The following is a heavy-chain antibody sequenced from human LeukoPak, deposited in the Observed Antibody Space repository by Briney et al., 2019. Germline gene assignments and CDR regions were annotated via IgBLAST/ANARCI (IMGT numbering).Heavy chain of an antibody. V-gene: IGHV5-51*01. CDR3: ARPNRGALLDY. CDR2: IYPTDSDT. Sequence: GESLKISCKGSGYTFTNYWIGWVRQMPGKGLEWMGIIYPTDSDTKYSPSFQGHVTISADKSISTAYLQWSSLKASDTAIYYCARPNRGALLDYWGQGTLVIVSS. J-gene: IGHJ4*02. D-gene: IGHD1-14*01. CDR1: GYTFTNYW.